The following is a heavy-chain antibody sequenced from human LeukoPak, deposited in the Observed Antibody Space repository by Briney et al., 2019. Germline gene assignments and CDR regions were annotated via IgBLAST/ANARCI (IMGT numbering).Heavy chain of an antibody. V-gene: IGHV1-2*02. CDR3: ARDWAHTLLGTNYYYYYGMDV. Sequence: GASVKVSCKASGYTFTGYYMHWVRQAPGQGLEWMGWINPNSGGTNYAQKFQGRVTMTRDTSISTAYMELSRLRSDDTAVYYCARDWAHTLLGTNYYYYYGMDVWGQGTTVTVSS. CDR2: INPNSGGT. CDR1: GYTFTGYY. J-gene: IGHJ6*02. D-gene: IGHD1-26*01.